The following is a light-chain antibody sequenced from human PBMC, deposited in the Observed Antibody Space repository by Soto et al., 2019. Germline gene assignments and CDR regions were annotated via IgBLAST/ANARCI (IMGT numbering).Light chain of an antibody. CDR2: AAS. CDR1: QRITNY. J-gene: IGKJ1*01. Sequence: DIQMTQSPSSLSASVGDRVTITCRASQRITNYLNWYQQKPGEAPKLLIYAASSLQTGVPSRFSGGGSGTDFTLTISSLQPEDFATYHCQQSYTTPWTFGQGTKVDIK. CDR3: QQSYTTPWT. V-gene: IGKV1-39*01.